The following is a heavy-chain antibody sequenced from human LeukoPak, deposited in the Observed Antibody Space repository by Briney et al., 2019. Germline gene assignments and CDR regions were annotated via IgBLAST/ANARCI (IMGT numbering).Heavy chain of an antibody. CDR1: GFTFSNSD. Sequence: GGSLRLSCAASGFTFSNSDMNWVHQAPGKGLEWVSGVSWNGSRTHYADSVKGRFIISRDNSRNTLYLQTNSLRAEDTAVYYCVRNVRGGYCSSTSCYSVHYYYYGMDVWGQGTTVTVSS. D-gene: IGHD2-2*01. CDR2: VSWNGSRT. J-gene: IGHJ6*02. CDR3: VRNVRGGYCSSTSCYSVHYYYYGMDV. V-gene: IGHV3-35*01.